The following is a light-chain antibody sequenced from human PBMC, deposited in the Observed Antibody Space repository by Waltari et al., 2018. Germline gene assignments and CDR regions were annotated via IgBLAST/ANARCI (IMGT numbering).Light chain of an antibody. CDR1: QSVSNW. V-gene: IGKV1-5*03. CDR2: KAS. CDR3: QQYNSYPWT. Sequence: DIQMTQSPSTLSASVGDRVTITCRASQSVSNWLAWYQQKPGKAPNLLIYKASSLKGGVPSRFSGSGSGTEFTLTISSLQPDDFATYYCQQYNSYPWTFDQGTKVEIK. J-gene: IGKJ1*01.